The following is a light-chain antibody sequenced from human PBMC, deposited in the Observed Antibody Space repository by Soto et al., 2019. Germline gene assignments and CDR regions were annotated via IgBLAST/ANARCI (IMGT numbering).Light chain of an antibody. CDR3: SSYTDRNTRV. CDR1: SSDFGGYNY. Sequence: QSVLAQPASVPGSPGQSITISCTGTSSDFGGYNYVSWYQHHPGKAPKLIIYQVNNRPSGVSNRFSGSKSGNAASLTIFGLLAEDVADYYCSSYTDRNTRVFGTGTKVTVL. V-gene: IGLV2-14*01. J-gene: IGLJ1*01. CDR2: QVN.